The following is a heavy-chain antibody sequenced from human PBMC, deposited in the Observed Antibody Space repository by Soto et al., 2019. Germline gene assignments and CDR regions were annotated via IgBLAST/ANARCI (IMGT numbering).Heavy chain of an antibody. CDR3: ARDWTGDTCPCLDV. D-gene: IGHD3-3*01. CDR2: FSGSGGST. J-gene: IGHJ6*02. Sequence: EVQLLESGGGLVQPGGSLRLSCAAAGFTFSNYALTWVRQSPGKGLEWVSTFSGSGGSTYYADSVTGRFTISRDNSKNTLFLQMNGLRVEDTAIYYCARDWTGDTCPCLDVWGQGTTVSVSS. V-gene: IGHV3-23*01. CDR1: GFTFSNYA.